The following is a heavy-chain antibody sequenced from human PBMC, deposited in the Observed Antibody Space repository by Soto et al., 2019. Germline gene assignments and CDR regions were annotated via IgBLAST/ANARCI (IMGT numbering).Heavy chain of an antibody. D-gene: IGHD3-22*01. J-gene: IGHJ6*02. CDR3: ARFYYDSSGYLPSPYYYYYGMDV. Sequence: GGSLRLSCAASGFTFSSYSMNWVRQAPGKGLEWVSSISSSTGYIYYADSVKGRFTISRDNAKNSLYLQMNSLRAEDTAVYYCARFYYDSSGYLPSPYYYYYGMDVWGQGTTVTVSS. CDR1: GFTFSSYS. CDR2: ISSSTGYI. V-gene: IGHV3-21*01.